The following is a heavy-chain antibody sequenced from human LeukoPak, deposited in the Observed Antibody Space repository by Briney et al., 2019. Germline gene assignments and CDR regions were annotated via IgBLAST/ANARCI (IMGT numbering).Heavy chain of an antibody. J-gene: IGHJ4*02. CDR1: GGSISSSSYY. CDR2: IYYSGST. V-gene: IGHV4-39*01. CDR3: ARHGGYCSGGSCYSGSFDY. D-gene: IGHD2-15*01. Sequence: SQTLSLTCTVSGGSISSSSYYWGWIRQPPGKGLEWIGSIYYSGSTYYNPSLKSRVTISVDTSKNQFSLKLSSVTAADTAVYYCARHGGYCSGGSCYSGSFDYWGQGTLVTVSS.